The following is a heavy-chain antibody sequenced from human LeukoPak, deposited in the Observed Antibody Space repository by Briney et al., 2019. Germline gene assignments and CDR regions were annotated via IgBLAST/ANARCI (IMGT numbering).Heavy chain of an antibody. CDR3: ARNTYSHFDY. V-gene: IGHV4-31*03. D-gene: IGHD2-21*01. CDR2: IYYSGDT. CDR1: GGSISSGDYY. J-gene: IGHJ4*02. Sequence: PSQTLSLTCTVSGGSISSGDYYWSWIRQHPGKGLEWVGYIYYSGDTYYNPSLKSRITISVDTSKNQFSLQLNSVTPEDTAVYYCARNTYSHFDYWGQGTLVTVSS.